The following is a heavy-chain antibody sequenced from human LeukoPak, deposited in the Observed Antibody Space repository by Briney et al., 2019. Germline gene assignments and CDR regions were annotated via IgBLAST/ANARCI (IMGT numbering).Heavy chain of an antibody. CDR2: INHSGST. Sequence: SETLSLTCAVYGGSFSGYYWSWIRQPPGKGLEWIGEINHSGSTNYNPSLKSRVTISVDTSKNQFSLKLSSVTAADTAVYYCARRSISYYYYYMDVWGKGTTVTV. V-gene: IGHV4-34*01. D-gene: IGHD6-13*01. J-gene: IGHJ6*03. CDR1: GGSFSGYY. CDR3: ARRSISYYYYYMDV.